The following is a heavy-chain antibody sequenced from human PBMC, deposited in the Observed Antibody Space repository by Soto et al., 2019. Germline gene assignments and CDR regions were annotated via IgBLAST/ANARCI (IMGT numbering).Heavy chain of an antibody. D-gene: IGHD4-17*01. CDR3: ARDNPSLYGDHESTWFDP. CDR1: GYKFTTYF. V-gene: IGHV1-46*01. J-gene: IGHJ5*02. CDR2: IHPSGDT. Sequence: GASVKVSCKASGYKFTTYFIHWVRQAPGQGLEWMGMIHPSGDTGYAQKFRGRVTMTIDTSTTTAYMELRNLTSEDTAFYFCARDNPSLYGDHESTWFDPWGQGTLVTVSS.